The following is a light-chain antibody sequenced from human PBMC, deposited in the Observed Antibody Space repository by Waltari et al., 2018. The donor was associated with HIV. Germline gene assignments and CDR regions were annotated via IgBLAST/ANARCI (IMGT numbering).Light chain of an antibody. CDR2: GTN. V-gene: IGLV10-54*01. J-gene: IGLJ3*02. CDR3: SAWDTGLNAGV. CDR1: SNNVGHEG. Sequence: QAGLPQPTSMSAGVGQTATLSCTGDSNNVGHEGGTCLQHHRGLPPKALSYGTNNRPSGISERYSPSRSGNLIFLTITGLRSEDEAVYYCSAWDTGLNAGVFGAGTHLAVL.